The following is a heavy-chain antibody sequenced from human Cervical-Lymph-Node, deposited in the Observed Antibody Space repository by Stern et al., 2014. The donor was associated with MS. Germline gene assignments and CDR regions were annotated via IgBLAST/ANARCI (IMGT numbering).Heavy chain of an antibody. CDR1: GGSIISNVYN. Sequence: QLQLQESGPGLAKPSETLSLTCTVSGGSIISNVYNWGWIRQPPGKELEWIGSIYHTGSTYYNPSLESRVTLSIDTSKNQFSLKLSSVTPADTAVYYCARQVSATLYYYGMDVWGQGTAVIVSS. J-gene: IGHJ6*02. CDR2: IYHTGST. V-gene: IGHV4-39*01. D-gene: IGHD3-22*01. CDR3: ARQVSATLYYYGMDV.